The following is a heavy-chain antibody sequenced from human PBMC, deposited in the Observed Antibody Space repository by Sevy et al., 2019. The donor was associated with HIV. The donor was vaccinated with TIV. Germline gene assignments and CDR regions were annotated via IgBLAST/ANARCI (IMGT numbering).Heavy chain of an antibody. CDR3: ARDLPPSATTVAHFDY. CDR1: GFMFSSYE. J-gene: IGHJ4*02. Sequence: GGSLRLSCAASGFMFSSYEMNWVRQAPGKGLEGILYISSSSSTIYYAYSVKARFTISRDNAKNSLYLQMNSLRTDDTAVYYCARDLPPSATTVAHFDYWGPGTRVTVSS. D-gene: IGHD4-17*01. CDR2: ISSSSSTI. V-gene: IGHV3-48*03.